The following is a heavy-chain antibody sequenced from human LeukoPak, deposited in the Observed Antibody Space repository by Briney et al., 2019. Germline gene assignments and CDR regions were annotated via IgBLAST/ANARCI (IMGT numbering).Heavy chain of an antibody. CDR2: FSGSGGST. V-gene: IGHV3-23*01. J-gene: IGHJ4*02. D-gene: IGHD3-22*01. Sequence: GGSLRLSCAASGFTFSSYAMSWVRQAPGKGLEWVSAFSGSGGSTYYADSVKGRFTISRDNSKNTLYLQMNSLRAEDTAVYYCAKAYYDSTPLYYFDYWGQGTLVTVSS. CDR1: GFTFSSYA. CDR3: AKAYYDSTPLYYFDY.